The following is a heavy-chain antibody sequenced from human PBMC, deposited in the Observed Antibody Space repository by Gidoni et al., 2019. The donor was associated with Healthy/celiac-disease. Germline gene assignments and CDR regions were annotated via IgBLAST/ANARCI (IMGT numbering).Heavy chain of an antibody. V-gene: IGHV3-23*01. D-gene: IGHD3-10*01. CDR3: AKDRGGSTGSYYFDY. J-gene: IGHJ4*02. CDR1: GFTFSSYA. CDR2: ISGRGGST. Sequence: EVQLLESGGGLVQPGGSLRLSCAASGFTFSSYAMSWVRQAPGKGLEWVSAISGRGGSTYYADSVKGRFTISRDNSKNTLYLQMNSLRAEDTAVYYCAKDRGGSTGSYYFDYWGQGTLVTVSS.